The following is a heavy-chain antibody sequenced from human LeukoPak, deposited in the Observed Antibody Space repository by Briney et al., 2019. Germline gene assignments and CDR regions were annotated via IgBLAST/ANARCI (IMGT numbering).Heavy chain of an antibody. J-gene: IGHJ6*03. V-gene: IGHV3-23*01. CDR3: AKSRNFYFYFMEV. CDR2: ISGSGGST. CDR1: GFTFSSYG. Sequence: GGSLRLSCAASGFTFSSYGMSWVRQAPGKGLEWVSAISGSGGSTYHADSVKGRFTISRDNSKNTLYLQMNSLRAEDTALYYCAKSRNFYFYFMEVSGRGTKVTISS.